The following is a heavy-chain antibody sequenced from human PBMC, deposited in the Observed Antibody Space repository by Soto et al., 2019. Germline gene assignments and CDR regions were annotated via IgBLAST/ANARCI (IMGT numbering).Heavy chain of an antibody. D-gene: IGHD2-21*02. CDR2: IDSSATKM. J-gene: IGHJ4*02. V-gene: IGHV3-48*03. CDR3: AKAPSDDYLED. CDR1: GFTFSDSE. Sequence: VGSLRLSCATSGFTFSDSEMNWVRQAPGKGLEWVSYIDSSATKMYYADSVKGRFTISRDNTKNSLFLQMNSLRAEDTAVYYFAKAPSDDYLEDWGQGTLVTVSS.